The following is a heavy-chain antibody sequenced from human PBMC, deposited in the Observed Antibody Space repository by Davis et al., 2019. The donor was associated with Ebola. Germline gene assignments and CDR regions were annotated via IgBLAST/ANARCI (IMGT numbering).Heavy chain of an antibody. CDR3: AREGRGSSVGMDV. CDR1: GGSISSYY. D-gene: IGHD3-16*01. CDR2: IYYSGST. J-gene: IGHJ6*02. V-gene: IGHV4-59*01. Sequence: MPGGSLRLSCTVSGGSISSYYWSWIRQPPGKGLEWIGYIYYSGSTNYNPSLASRVTISVDTSKNQFSLKLTSVTAADTAVYYCAREGRGSSVGMDVWGQGTTVTVSS.